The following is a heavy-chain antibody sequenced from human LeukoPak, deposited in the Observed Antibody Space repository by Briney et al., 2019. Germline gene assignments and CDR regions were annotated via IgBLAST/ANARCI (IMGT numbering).Heavy chain of an antibody. CDR3: ARGLGGAYYYMDV. Sequence: SETLSLTCTISGGSLTDFYWSWVRQPAGGRLEWIGRVDTSGSTHYNPSLESRVTMSLDTSKSQFSLKLTSVTVADTAVYYCARGLGGAYYYMDVRGRGTTVTVSS. CDR2: VDTSGST. D-gene: IGHD3-16*01. J-gene: IGHJ6*03. CDR1: GGSLTDFY. V-gene: IGHV4-4*07.